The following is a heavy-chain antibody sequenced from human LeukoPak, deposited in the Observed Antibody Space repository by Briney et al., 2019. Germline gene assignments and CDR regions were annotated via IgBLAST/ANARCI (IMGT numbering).Heavy chain of an antibody. D-gene: IGHD2-15*01. CDR1: GYSFTSYW. Sequence: GESLKISCKGSGYSFTSYWIGWVRQMPGKGLEWMGIVYPGDSDTRYSPSFQGQVTISADRSSSTAYLQWSSLKASDTAMYYCARPPKDIVVVVAATHWGQGTLVTVSS. CDR3: ARPPKDIVVVVAATH. CDR2: VYPGDSDT. J-gene: IGHJ4*02. V-gene: IGHV5-51*01.